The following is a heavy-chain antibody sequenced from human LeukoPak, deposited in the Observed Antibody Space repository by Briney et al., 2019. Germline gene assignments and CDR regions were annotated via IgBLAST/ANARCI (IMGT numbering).Heavy chain of an antibody. Sequence: GGSLRLSCAASGFTFSSYAMSWVRQAPGKGLEWVSAISGSGGSTYYADSVKGRFTISRDNSKNTLYLQMNSLRAEDTAVYYCAKGMYYDFWSAHDYWAREPWSPSPQ. V-gene: IGHV3-23*01. J-gene: IGHJ4*02. CDR1: GFTFSSYA. D-gene: IGHD3-3*01. CDR2: ISGSGGST. CDR3: AKGMYYDFWSAHDY.